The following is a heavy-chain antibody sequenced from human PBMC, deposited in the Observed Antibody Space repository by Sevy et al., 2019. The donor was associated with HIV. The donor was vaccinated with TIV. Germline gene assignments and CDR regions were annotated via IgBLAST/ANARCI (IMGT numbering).Heavy chain of an antibody. V-gene: IGHV3-7*01. Sequence: GGSLRLSCAASGFTFSIYWMTWVRQAPGKGLEWVANIKQDGSEKYYVDSVKGRFTISRDNAKNSLYLQMNGLRPDDTAVYYCAGDWGDDFDDRRASYYYFYGMDVWGQGTTVTVSS. J-gene: IGHJ6*02. CDR2: IKQDGSEK. CDR3: AGDWGDDFDDRRASYYYFYGMDV. CDR1: GFTFSIYW. D-gene: IGHD4-17*01.